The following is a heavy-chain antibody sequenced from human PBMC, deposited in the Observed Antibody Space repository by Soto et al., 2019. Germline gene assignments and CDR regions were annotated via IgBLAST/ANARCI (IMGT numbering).Heavy chain of an antibody. Sequence: QVQLVESGGGVVQPGGSLRLSCTTSGFTFNTYGMHWVRQSPGKGLERVAIIWYDGSNKYYADSVKGRFTISRDNSKNTLYLQMNSLRAEDKALYHCARADCTGAYCYSCPFNCGVDFWGKGATVTGSS. CDR1: GFTFNTYG. CDR2: IWYDGSNK. J-gene: IGHJ6*04. CDR3: ARADCTGAYCYSCPFNCGVDF. V-gene: IGHV3-33*08. D-gene: IGHD2-15*01.